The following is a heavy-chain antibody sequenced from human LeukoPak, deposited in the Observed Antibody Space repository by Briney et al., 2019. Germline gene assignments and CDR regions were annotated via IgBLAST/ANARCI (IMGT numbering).Heavy chain of an antibody. CDR1: GFTVSSNY. J-gene: IGHJ6*02. V-gene: IGHV3-53*04. Sequence: GGSLRLSCAASGFTVSSNYMSWIRQAPGKGLEWVSVIYSGGSTYYADSVKGRFTISRHNSKNTLYLQMNSLRAEDTAVYYCARDDITMVRGVYQDFYYYYGMDVWGQGTTVTVSS. D-gene: IGHD3-10*01. CDR3: ARDDITMVRGVYQDFYYYYGMDV. CDR2: IYSGGST.